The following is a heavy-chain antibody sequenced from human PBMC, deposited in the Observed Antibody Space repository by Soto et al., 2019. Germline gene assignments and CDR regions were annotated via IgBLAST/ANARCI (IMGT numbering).Heavy chain of an antibody. Sequence: QVQLVESGGGVVQPGRSLRLSCAASGFTFSNHGMHWVRQAPGKGLEWVALIWSDGTNKYYTEAVKGRFTISRDNSKDTLYLQMNSLRAEDTAVYYCARNFGWERLGDYWGQGTLVTVSS. V-gene: IGHV3-33*01. CDR2: IWSDGTNK. D-gene: IGHD3-10*01. CDR1: GFTFSNHG. CDR3: ARNFGWERLGDY. J-gene: IGHJ4*02.